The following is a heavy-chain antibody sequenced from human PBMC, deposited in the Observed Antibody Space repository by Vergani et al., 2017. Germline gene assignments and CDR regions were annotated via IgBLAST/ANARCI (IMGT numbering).Heavy chain of an antibody. J-gene: IGHJ2*01. D-gene: IGHD3-3*01. CDR3: AKDHYDFWSGYPNLSPFDL. CDR1: GFTFSDYG. Sequence: QVQLLESGGGVVQPGRSLRLSCAASGFTFSDYGVHWVRQAPGKGLEWVSVISYDGNKKNYADSVKGRFTISRDNAKNSLYLQMNSLRAEDTALYYCAKDHYDFWSGYPNLSPFDLWGRGTLVTVSS. V-gene: IGHV3-30*18. CDR2: ISYDGNKK.